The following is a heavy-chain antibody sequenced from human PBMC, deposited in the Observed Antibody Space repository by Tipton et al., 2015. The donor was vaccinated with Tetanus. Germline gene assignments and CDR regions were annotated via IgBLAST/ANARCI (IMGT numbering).Heavy chain of an antibody. Sequence: TLSLTCTVSGGSISSSSYYRGWIRQPPGKGLEWIGSIYYSGSTYYNPSLKSRVTISVDTSKNQFSLKLSSVTAADTAVYYCATTTLPEAAAGTFDYWGQGTLVTVSS. J-gene: IGHJ4*02. V-gene: IGHV4-39*01. D-gene: IGHD6-13*01. CDR2: IYYSGST. CDR3: ATTTLPEAAAGTFDY. CDR1: GGSISSSSYY.